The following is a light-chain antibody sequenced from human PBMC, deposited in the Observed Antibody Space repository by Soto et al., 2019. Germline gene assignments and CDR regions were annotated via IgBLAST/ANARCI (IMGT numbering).Light chain of an antibody. V-gene: IGKV3-11*01. CDR2: DVY. J-gene: IGKJ5*01. CDR1: QSVSNY. CDR3: QQRSDWPIT. Sequence: EIVLTQFPATLPLSPGERSTLSCRASQSVSNYLAWYQQKPGQAPRLLIYDVYTRAAGIPARFTGSGSGTDFTLTIASLEPEDIAVYSCQQRSDWPITFGQGTRLDIK.